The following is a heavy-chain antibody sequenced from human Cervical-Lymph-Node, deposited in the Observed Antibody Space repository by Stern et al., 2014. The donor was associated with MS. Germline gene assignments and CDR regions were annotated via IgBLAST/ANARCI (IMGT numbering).Heavy chain of an antibody. CDR3: ARDPAVLIQGSCYGMDV. D-gene: IGHD2-21*01. J-gene: IGHJ6*02. Sequence: VQLVESGAEVKKPGSSVKVSCKASGGSFSTFAITWVRQAPGQGLEWMAGITPLFGTTNFAHKFQGRVTLAANTSANTVYMELSNLRSDDTAVYYCARDPAVLIQGSCYGMDVWGQGTTVIVS. CDR2: ITPLFGTT. CDR1: GGSFSTFA. V-gene: IGHV1-69*06.